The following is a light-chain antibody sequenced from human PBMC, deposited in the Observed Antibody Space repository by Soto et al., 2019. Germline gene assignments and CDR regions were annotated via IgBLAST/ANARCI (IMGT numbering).Light chain of an antibody. J-gene: IGLJ2*01. Sequence: QAVVTQPPSVSAAPGQKVTISCSGSSSNIGNKYVSWYQQLPGTAPKLLIYDNSKRPSGIPDRFSGSKSGTSATLGITGLQTGDEADYYCGTWDSSLSAGVFGGGTKVTVL. CDR3: GTWDSSLSAGV. V-gene: IGLV1-51*01. CDR1: SSNIGNKY. CDR2: DNS.